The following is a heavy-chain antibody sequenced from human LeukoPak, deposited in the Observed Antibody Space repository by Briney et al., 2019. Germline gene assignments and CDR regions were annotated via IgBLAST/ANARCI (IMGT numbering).Heavy chain of an antibody. V-gene: IGHV3-33*06. D-gene: IGHD3-3*01. CDR3: AKGDDFWSGYSPDAFDI. CDR2: IWYDGSNK. Sequence: GRSLRLSCAASGFTFSSYGMHWVRQAPGKGPEWVAVIWYDGSNKYYADSVKGRFTISRDNSKNTLYLQMNSLRAEDTAVYYCAKGDDFWSGYSPDAFDIWGQGTMVTVSS. CDR1: GFTFSSYG. J-gene: IGHJ3*02.